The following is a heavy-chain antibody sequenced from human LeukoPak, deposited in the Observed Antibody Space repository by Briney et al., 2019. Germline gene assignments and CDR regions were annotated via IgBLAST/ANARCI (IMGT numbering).Heavy chain of an antibody. D-gene: IGHD2/OR15-2a*01. V-gene: IGHV3-23*01. CDR3: AKHILSKSWFDP. CDR2: ISESGDGT. Sequence: GGSLTLSCAASGFTFSGYGMSWVRQAPGKGLEWVSAISESGDGTFYAGSVQGRFSISRDNSKNTLYLQMNSLRAEDTAVYYCAKHILSKSWFDPWGQGTLVTVSS. CDR1: GFTFSGYG. J-gene: IGHJ5*02.